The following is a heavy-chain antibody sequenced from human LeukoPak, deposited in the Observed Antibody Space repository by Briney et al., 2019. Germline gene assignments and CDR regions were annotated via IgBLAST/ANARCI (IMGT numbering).Heavy chain of an antibody. CDR3: ATYYSGSGSFTTQFDH. Sequence: ASVKVSCKTSSSTFSTYGITWVRQAPGQGLERMGWINTHKGNTYYAREFQDRVSMTTDASTTTAYMELRSLRSDDTAIYYCATYYSGSGSFTTQFDHWGQGTLVTVSS. D-gene: IGHD3-10*01. CDR2: INTHKGNT. J-gene: IGHJ4*02. CDR1: SSTFSTYG. V-gene: IGHV1-18*04.